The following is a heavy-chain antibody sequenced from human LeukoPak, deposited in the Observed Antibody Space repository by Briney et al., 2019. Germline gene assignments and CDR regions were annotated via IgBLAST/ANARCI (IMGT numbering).Heavy chain of an antibody. J-gene: IGHJ4*02. CDR3: ARGDVRSGWYYGEYYFDY. V-gene: IGHV1-8*01. CDR1: GYTFTSYD. D-gene: IGHD6-19*01. CDR2: MNPNSGNT. Sequence: ASVKVSCKASGYTFTSYDINWLRQATGQGLEWMGWMNPNSGNTGYAQKFQGRVTMTRNTSMSTAYMELSSLRSEDTAVYYCARGDVRSGWYYGEYYFDYWGQGTLVTVSS.